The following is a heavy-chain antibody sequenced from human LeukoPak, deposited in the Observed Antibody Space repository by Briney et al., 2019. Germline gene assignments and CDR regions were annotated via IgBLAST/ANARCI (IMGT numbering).Heavy chain of an antibody. J-gene: IGHJ6*03. CDR2: ISSGGTTI. D-gene: IGHD2-2*01. V-gene: IGHV3-48*04. Sequence: GGSLRLFCAVSGFTFSVYGMNWVRQAPGKGLEWLSHISSGGTTIYYADSVKGRFTVSRDNVENSLFLQMNSLRVDDTAVYYCVRDFEVPAAAPDYYYFYYMDVWGTGTTVTVSS. CDR3: VRDFEVPAAAPDYYYFYYMDV. CDR1: GFTFSVYG.